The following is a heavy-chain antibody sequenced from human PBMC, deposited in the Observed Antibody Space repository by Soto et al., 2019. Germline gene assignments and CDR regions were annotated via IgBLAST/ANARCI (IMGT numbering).Heavy chain of an antibody. Sequence: ASVKVSCKASGYTFTSYGISWVRQAPGQGLEWMGWISAYNGNTNYAQKLQGRVTMTTDTSTSTAYMELRSLRSDDTAVYYCARIITTEGYYYYMDAWGKGTTVTSP. D-gene: IGHD3-3*01. CDR1: GYTFTSYG. V-gene: IGHV1-18*01. CDR2: ISAYNGNT. J-gene: IGHJ6*03. CDR3: ARIITTEGYYYYMDA.